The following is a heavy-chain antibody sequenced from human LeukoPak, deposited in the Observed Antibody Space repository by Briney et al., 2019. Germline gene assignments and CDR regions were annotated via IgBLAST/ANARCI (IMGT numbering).Heavy chain of an antibody. D-gene: IGHD6-13*01. CDR3: ARAPIDSNSWYHAFDI. CDR2: IQQGGSHK. J-gene: IGHJ3*02. V-gene: IGHV3-7*01. Sequence: GGSLRLSCAASGFTFSSYWMGWVRQSPAKGLEWVASIQQGGSHKYYVDSVKGRFTISRDNAKNSLFLQMDSLRAEDTAVYYCARAPIDSNSWYHAFDIWGQGTMVTVSS. CDR1: GFTFSSYW.